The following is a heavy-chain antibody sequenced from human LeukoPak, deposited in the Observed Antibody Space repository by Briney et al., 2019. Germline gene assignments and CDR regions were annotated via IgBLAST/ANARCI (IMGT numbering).Heavy chain of an antibody. V-gene: IGHV3-11*01. J-gene: IGHJ4*02. CDR2: ISSSGSPI. CDR1: GFTLSDYY. Sequence: GGSLRLSCAASGFTLSDYYESWIRQAPGEGREWVSYISSSGSPIYYADSVKGRFTISRDNAKNSLYLQMNSLRAEDTAVYYCARDLYRIVVVPHYFDYWGQGTLVTVSS. CDR3: ARDLYRIVVVPHYFDY. D-gene: IGHD3-22*01.